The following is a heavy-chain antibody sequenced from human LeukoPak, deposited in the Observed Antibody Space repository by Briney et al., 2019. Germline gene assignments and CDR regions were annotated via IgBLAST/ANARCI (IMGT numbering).Heavy chain of an antibody. Sequence: ASVKVSCKASGYTFSGYYLHWVRQAPGQGLEWMRHIDPNSGGTKYPQKFQSRVTMTRDTSTSSAYMELSSLIFDDTAVYYCARDLGYSFGSVWHKYFDYWGHGTLVTVSS. D-gene: IGHD5-18*01. CDR1: GYTFSGYY. V-gene: IGHV1-2*06. J-gene: IGHJ4*01. CDR3: ARDLGYSFGSVWHKYFDY. CDR2: IDPNSGGT.